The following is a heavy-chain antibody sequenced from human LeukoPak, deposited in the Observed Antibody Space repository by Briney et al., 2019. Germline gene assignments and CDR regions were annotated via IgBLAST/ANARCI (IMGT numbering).Heavy chain of an antibody. CDR2: MTGPADTT. Sequence: GGSLRLSCAASGFNFNNFALSWVRQAPGKGPEWLSAMTGPADTTYYAESVKGRFTISRDYSKSMVYLQMTSLRVEDTAIYYCAKGAEIDHWGQGTLVTVSS. V-gene: IGHV3-23*01. J-gene: IGHJ4*02. CDR3: AKGAEIDH. CDR1: GFNFNNFA.